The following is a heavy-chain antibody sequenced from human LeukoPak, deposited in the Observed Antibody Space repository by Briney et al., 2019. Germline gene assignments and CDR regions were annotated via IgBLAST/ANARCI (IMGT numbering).Heavy chain of an antibody. CDR2: IYYSGST. V-gene: IGHV4-59*01. J-gene: IGHJ3*02. CDR1: GGSYRAYY. Sequence: SETLSLTCTVYGGSYRAYYWTWIRQPPGKGLEWIGYIYYSGSTNYNPSLKSRVTISVDTSKNQFSLKLSSVTAADTAVYYCAREKAYCGGDCPDAFDIWGQGTMVTVSS. D-gene: IGHD2-21*01. CDR3: AREKAYCGGDCPDAFDI.